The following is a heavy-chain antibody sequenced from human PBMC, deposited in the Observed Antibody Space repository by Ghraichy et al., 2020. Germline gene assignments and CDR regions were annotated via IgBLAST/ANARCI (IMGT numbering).Heavy chain of an antibody. J-gene: IGHJ4*02. CDR1: GYTFSSYS. V-gene: IGHV1-18*04. CDR2: INTYNDNT. CDR3: ARDSGPYYDSGSATDY. Sequence: ASVKVSFKASGYTFSSYSITWVRQAPGQGLEWMGWINTYNDNTNYAQNLQGRVTMTTDTSTSTAYMELRSLRSDDTAVYYCARDSGPYYDSGSATDYWGQGTLVTVSS. D-gene: IGHD3-10*01.